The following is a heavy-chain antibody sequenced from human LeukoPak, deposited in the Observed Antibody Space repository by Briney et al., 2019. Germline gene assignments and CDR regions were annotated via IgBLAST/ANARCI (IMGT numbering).Heavy chain of an antibody. V-gene: IGHV4-61*02. CDR2: FYTSATP. CDR1: GGSISRGSYF. J-gene: IGHJ3*01. CDR3: ASHFEYSGYPKAFGV. D-gene: IGHD5-12*01. Sequence: SETLSLTCTVSGGSISRGSYFWNWIRQPAGKGLEWIGRFYTSATPKHNPSLKSRVTISVDTSKNQFSLKLSSVTAADTAVYYCASHFEYSGYPKAFGVWGQGTMVTVSS.